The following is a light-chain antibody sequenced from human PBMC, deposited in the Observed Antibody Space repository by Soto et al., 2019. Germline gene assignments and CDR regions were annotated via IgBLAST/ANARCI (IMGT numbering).Light chain of an antibody. Sequence: EIVLTQSPGTLSLSPGERATLSCRASQSVSSSYLAWYQQKPGQAPRLLIYGASSRATGIPDRFSGSGSGTDFTLTISRLEPEDFAVYYCQHYGSSPRTCGQGTNLDIK. V-gene: IGKV3-20*01. CDR2: GAS. CDR3: QHYGSSPRT. CDR1: QSVSSSY. J-gene: IGKJ1*01.